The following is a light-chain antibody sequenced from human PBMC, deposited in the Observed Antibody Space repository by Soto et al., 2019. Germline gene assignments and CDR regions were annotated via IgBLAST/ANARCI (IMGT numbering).Light chain of an antibody. Sequence: DIEMTQSPASPSASVGHRVTICCRPSQTINNNLNWYQHNPGKAPKLLIYSSSNLMSGVPPRFGVTGSWTDFTLTISSLEPEDFATYYCQQTYITPIKFSKGTRVHIK. CDR3: QQTYITPIK. CDR1: QTINNN. J-gene: IGKJ5*01. CDR2: SSS. V-gene: IGKV1-39*01.